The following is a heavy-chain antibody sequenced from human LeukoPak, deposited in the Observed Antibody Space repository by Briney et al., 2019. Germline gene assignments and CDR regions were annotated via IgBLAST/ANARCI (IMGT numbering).Heavy chain of an antibody. D-gene: IGHD1-14*01. Sequence: HPGGSLRLSCAASGFTFSSYWMSWVRQAPGKGLEWVANIKQDGSEKYYVDSVKGRFTISRDNAKNSLYLQMNSLRAEDTAVYYCARDGFYYHYYMDVWGEGTTVTVSS. CDR3: ARDGFYYHYYMDV. CDR1: GFTFSSYW. J-gene: IGHJ6*03. CDR2: IKQDGSEK. V-gene: IGHV3-7*01.